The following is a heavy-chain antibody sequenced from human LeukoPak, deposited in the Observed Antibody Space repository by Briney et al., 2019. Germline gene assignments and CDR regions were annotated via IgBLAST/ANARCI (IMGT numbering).Heavy chain of an antibody. Sequence: GGSLRLSCAASGFTLRHFAMNWVRQAPGKGLEWVSSIAFDGDTFYADAVKGRFTISRDISENTLHLQMNSLRADDTALYFCANEAHRHLDLHNWGQGTLVTVSA. V-gene: IGHV3-23*01. CDR1: GFTLRHFA. J-gene: IGHJ4*02. CDR2: IAFDGDT. D-gene: IGHD5-24*01. CDR3: ANEAHRHLDLHN.